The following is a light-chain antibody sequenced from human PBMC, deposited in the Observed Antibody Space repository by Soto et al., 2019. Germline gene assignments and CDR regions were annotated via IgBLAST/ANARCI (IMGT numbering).Light chain of an antibody. J-gene: IGKJ4*01. CDR1: QTITNNY. Sequence: IVLTQSPGTLSLSPGDRATLSCRASQTITNNYLAWYQQKPGQAPRLLIWGASSRATGIPDRFSGSGSGTYFTLTINSLQSEDFAIYYCQRYNNWPLTFGGGTKVESK. V-gene: IGKV3-20*01. CDR3: QRYNNWPLT. CDR2: GAS.